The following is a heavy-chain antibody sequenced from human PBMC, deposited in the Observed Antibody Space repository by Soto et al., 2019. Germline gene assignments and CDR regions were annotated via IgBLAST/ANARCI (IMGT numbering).Heavy chain of an antibody. CDR3: ASALIAQYSSTFYYYGMDV. D-gene: IGHD6-13*01. CDR2: ISAYNGNT. J-gene: IGHJ6*02. V-gene: IGHV1-18*03. Sequence: ASVKVSCKASGYTFTSYGISWVRQAPGQGLEWMGWISAYNGNTNYAQKHQGRVTMTTDTSTSTAYMELRSLRSDDMAVYYCASALIAQYSSTFYYYGMDVWGQGTTVTVSS. CDR1: GYTFTSYG.